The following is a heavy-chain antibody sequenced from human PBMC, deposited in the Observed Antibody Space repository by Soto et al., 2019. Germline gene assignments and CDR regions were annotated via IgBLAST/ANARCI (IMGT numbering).Heavy chain of an antibody. Sequence: SETLSLTCTVSGGSISSGDYYWSWIRQPPGKGLEWIGYIYYSGSTYYNPSLKSRVTISVDTSKNQFSLKLSSVTAADTAVYYCAREVLEGVVVAATGLTDAFDIWGQGTMVTVSS. CDR2: IYYSGST. CDR3: AREVLEGVVVAATGLTDAFDI. D-gene: IGHD2-15*01. V-gene: IGHV4-30-4*01. J-gene: IGHJ3*02. CDR1: GGSISSGDYY.